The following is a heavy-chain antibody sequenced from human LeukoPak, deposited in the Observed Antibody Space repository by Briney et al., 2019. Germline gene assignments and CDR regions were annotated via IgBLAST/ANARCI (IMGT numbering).Heavy chain of an antibody. CDR3: AKGIVVTAPLYYFDY. D-gene: IGHD2-2*01. CDR2: IRYDGSNK. V-gene: IGHV3-30*02. CDR1: GFTFSSYG. Sequence: GGSLRLSCAASGFTFSSYGMHWVRQAPGKGLEWVAFIRYDGSNKYYADSVKGRFTISRDNSKNTLYLQMNSLRAEDTAVYYCAKGIVVTAPLYYFDYWGQGTLVTVSS. J-gene: IGHJ4*02.